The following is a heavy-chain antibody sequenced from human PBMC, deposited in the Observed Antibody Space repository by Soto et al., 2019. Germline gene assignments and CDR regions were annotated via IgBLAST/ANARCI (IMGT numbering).Heavy chain of an antibody. CDR1: GFTFSSYG. CDR3: AKDRYCSCGSCYGDFDF. Sequence: GGSLRLSCAASGFTFSSYGLHWVRQAPGKGLEWVAVISYDGSNKYYADSVKGRFTISRDNSKNTLYLQMNSLRAEDTAVFYCAKDRYCSCGSCYGDFDFWGQGTPVTVS. J-gene: IGHJ4*02. CDR2: ISYDGSNK. D-gene: IGHD2-15*01. V-gene: IGHV3-30*18.